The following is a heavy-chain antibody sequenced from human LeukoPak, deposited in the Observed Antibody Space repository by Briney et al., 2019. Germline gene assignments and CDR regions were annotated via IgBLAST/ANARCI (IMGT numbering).Heavy chain of an antibody. CDR3: ARGFRSSSRWFDP. D-gene: IGHD6-6*01. V-gene: IGHV4-34*01. CDR1: GGSFSGYH. Sequence: SETLSLTCGVYGGSFSGYHWTWIRLRPGKGLEWFGDINHSGSTHYNPSLKSRVPISVDTSNNQSSLKLHSVTAADAAVYYCARGFRSSSRWFDPWGQGTLVTVSS. J-gene: IGHJ5*02. CDR2: INHSGST.